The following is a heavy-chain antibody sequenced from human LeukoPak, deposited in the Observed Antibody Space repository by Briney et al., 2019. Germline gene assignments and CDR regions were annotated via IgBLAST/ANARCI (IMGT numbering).Heavy chain of an antibody. D-gene: IGHD3-22*01. CDR2: IYPGDSDT. V-gene: IGHV5-51*07. CDR3: ARDGLYDSSGYYFDAFDI. Sequence: GESLKISCKGSGYSFTSYWIGWVHQMPGKGLEWMGIIYPGDSDTRYSPSFQGQVTISADKSISTAYLQWSSLKASDTAMYYCARDGLYDSSGYYFDAFDIWGQGTMVTVSS. J-gene: IGHJ3*02. CDR1: GYSFTSYW.